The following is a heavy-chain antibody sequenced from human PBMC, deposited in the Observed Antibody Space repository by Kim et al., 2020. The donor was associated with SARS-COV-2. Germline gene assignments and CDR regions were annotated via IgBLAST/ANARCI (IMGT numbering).Heavy chain of an antibody. D-gene: IGHD3-22*01. CDR1: GGSFSGYY. CDR3: ASFWFPIPHTGNHDSSAYYFDY. V-gene: IGHV4-34*01. J-gene: IGHJ4*02. Sequence: SETLSLTCAVYGGSFSGYYWSWIRQPPGKGLEWIGEINHSGSTNYNPSLKSRVSISVDTSKNQFPLKLSSVTAAATAVYYCASFWFPIPHTGNHDSSAYYFDYWGQGTLVTVSS. CDR2: INHSGST.